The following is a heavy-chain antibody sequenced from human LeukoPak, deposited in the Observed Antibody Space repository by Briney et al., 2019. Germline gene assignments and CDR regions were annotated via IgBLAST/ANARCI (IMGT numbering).Heavy chain of an antibody. D-gene: IGHD2-2*01. V-gene: IGHV1-69-2*01. CDR3: ATVPAQSHDY. Sequence: ASVMVSCKVSGYTFTDYYMHWVQQAPGKGLEWMGLVDPEDGETIYAEKFQGRVTITADTSTDTAYMELSSLRSEDTAVYYCATVPAQSHDYWGQGTLVTVSS. CDR2: VDPEDGET. J-gene: IGHJ4*02. CDR1: GYTFTDYY.